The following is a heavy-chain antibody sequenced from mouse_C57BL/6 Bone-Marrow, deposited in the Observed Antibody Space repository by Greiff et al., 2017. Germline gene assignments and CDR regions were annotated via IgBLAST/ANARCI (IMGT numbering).Heavy chain of an antibody. CDR2: ISSGGSYT. J-gene: IGHJ2*01. D-gene: IGHD1-1*02. CDR1: GFTFSSYG. CDR3: ARHGGLDY. Sequence: EVQLVESGGDLVKPGGSLKLSCAASGFTFSSYGMSWVRQTPDKRLEWVATISSGGSYTYYPDSVKGRFTISRDNAKNTLYLQISSLKSEDTAMYYCARHGGLDYWGQGTTLTVSS. V-gene: IGHV5-6*01.